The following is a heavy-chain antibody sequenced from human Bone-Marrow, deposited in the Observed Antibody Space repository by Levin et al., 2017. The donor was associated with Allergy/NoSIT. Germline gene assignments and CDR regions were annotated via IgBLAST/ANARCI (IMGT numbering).Heavy chain of an antibody. CDR2: IYYSGST. CDR3: AREDGSTFDS. Sequence: SQTLSLTCTVSGASIRGGGYHWRWIRQHAGKGLEWIGYIYYSGSTYYNPSLESRVMISVDTSKNQFSLKVSSTTAADTAVYYCAREDGSTFDSWGQGTLVTVSS. V-gene: IGHV4-31*03. J-gene: IGHJ4*02. CDR1: GASIRGGGYH. D-gene: IGHD2-2*03.